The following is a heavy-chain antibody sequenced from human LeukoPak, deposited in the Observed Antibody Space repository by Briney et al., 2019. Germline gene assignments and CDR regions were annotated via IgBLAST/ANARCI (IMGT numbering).Heavy chain of an antibody. Sequence: PGGSLRLSCAASGFTFSSYSMNWVRQAPGKGLEWVAVIWYDGSNKYYADSVKGRFTISRDNSKNTLYLQMNSLRAEDTAVYYCARDLNWALDYWGQGTLVTVSS. CDR3: ARDLNWALDY. V-gene: IGHV3-33*08. CDR1: GFTFSSYS. J-gene: IGHJ4*02. CDR2: IWYDGSNK. D-gene: IGHD1-1*01.